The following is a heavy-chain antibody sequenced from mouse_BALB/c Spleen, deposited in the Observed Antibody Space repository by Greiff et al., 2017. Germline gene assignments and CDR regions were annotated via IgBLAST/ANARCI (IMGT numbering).Heavy chain of an antibody. J-gene: IGHJ4*01. Sequence: EVQGVESGGGLVKPGGSLKLSCAASGFTFSSYAMSWVRQTPEKRLEWVATISSGGSYTYYPDSVKGRFTISRDNAKNTLYLQMSSLRSEDAAMYYCARHGGDYDEAMDYWGQGTSVTVSS. CDR3: ARHGGDYDEAMDY. V-gene: IGHV5-9-3*01. CDR1: GFTFSSYA. D-gene: IGHD2-4*01. CDR2: ISSGGSYT.